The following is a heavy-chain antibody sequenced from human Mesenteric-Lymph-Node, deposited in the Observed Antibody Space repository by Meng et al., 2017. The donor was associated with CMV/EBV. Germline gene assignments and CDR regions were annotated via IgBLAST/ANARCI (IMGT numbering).Heavy chain of an antibody. CDR2: ISGSGGST. CDR3: AKPYYYDSSGYPRAYYYSMDV. J-gene: IGHJ6*02. CDR1: GFTFSSYA. Sequence: GESLKISCAASGFTFSSYAMSWVRQAPGRGLEWVSAISGSGGSTYYADSVKGRFTISRDNSKNTLYLQMNSLRAEDTAVYYCAKPYYYDSSGYPRAYYYSMDVWGQGTTVTVSS. D-gene: IGHD3-22*01. V-gene: IGHV3-23*01.